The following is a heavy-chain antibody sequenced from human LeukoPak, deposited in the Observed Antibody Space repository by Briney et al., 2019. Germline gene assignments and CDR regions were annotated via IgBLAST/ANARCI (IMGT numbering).Heavy chain of an antibody. CDR1: GGSISSRSHY. V-gene: IGHV4-39*01. J-gene: IGHJ6*03. CDR2: MFYTGGT. CDR3: ARHRRDHDFWSGSNPTDYYYYMDV. D-gene: IGHD3-3*01. Sequence: SETLSLTCTISGGSISSRSHYWGWVRQPPGKALEYIGSMFYTGGTYYNPTLKSRVTISGDTSKNQFFLNLRSVTAADTAVYYCARHRRDHDFWSGSNPTDYYYYMDVWGKGTSVTVSS.